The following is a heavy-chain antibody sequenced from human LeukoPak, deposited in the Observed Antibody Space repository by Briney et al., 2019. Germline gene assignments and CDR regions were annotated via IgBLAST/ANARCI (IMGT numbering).Heavy chain of an antibody. CDR1: GGSFSGYY. Sequence: TSETLSLTCAVNGGSFSGYYWSWIRQPPGKGLEWIGEINHSGSTNYNPSLKSRVTISVDTSKNQFSLKLSSVTAADTAVYYCARGPGLHYDILTGYSSTGGDYWGQGTLVTVSS. J-gene: IGHJ4*02. D-gene: IGHD3-9*01. V-gene: IGHV4-34*01. CDR2: INHSGST. CDR3: ARGPGLHYDILTGYSSTGGDY.